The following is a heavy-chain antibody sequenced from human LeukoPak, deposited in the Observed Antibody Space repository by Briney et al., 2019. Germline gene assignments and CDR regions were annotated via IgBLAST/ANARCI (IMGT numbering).Heavy chain of an antibody. CDR1: GFTFSNYW. J-gene: IGHJ4*02. D-gene: IGHD3-10*01. V-gene: IGHV3-7*04. CDR3: ARADNYGSILDY. CDR2: IDQDGSAE. Sequence: GSPRLSCAASGFTFSNYWMSWVRQSPGRGLEWVANIDQDGSAEYYVDSVGGRFTVSRDNAKNSLYLQIDSLRAEDTAVYYCARADNYGSILDYWGRGTLVTVSS.